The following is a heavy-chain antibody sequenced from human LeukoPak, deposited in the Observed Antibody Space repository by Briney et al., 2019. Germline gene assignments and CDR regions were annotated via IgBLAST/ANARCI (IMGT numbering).Heavy chain of an antibody. J-gene: IGHJ3*02. CDR2: IYTSGST. D-gene: IGHD2-2*01. V-gene: IGHV4-4*09. CDR3: ARQKCTSTSCLTKDAFDI. CDR1: GSISSYY. Sequence: SETLSLTCTVSGSISSYYWSWIRQPPGKGLEWIGYIYTSGSTNYNPSLKSRVTISVDTSKNQFSLDLSSVTAADTAVYYCARQKCTSTSCLTKDAFDIWGQGTMVTVSS.